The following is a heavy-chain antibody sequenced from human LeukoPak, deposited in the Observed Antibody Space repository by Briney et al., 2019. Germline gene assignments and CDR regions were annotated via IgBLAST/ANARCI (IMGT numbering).Heavy chain of an antibody. J-gene: IGHJ6*02. CDR2: LWYDGSNK. V-gene: IGHV3-33*01. CDR3: ARVVDGNSNYYYYGMDV. Sequence: GGSLRLSCAASGFTFSSYGMHWVRQAPGKGLEWVAVLWYDGSNKYYADSVKGRFTISRDNSKNTLYLQMNSLRAEDTAVYYCARVVDGNSNYYYYGMDVWGQGTTVTVSS. D-gene: IGHD4-23*01. CDR1: GFTFSSYG.